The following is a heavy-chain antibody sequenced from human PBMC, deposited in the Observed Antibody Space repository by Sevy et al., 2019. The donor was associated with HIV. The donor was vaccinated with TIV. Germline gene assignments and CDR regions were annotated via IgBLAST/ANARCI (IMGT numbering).Heavy chain of an antibody. CDR2: IRYDGSNK. J-gene: IGHJ6*02. CDR3: AKEPVMVVDYYSMDV. D-gene: IGHD2-8*02. CDR1: GFTFSNYG. V-gene: IGHV3-30*02. Sequence: GGSLRLSCAASGFTFSNYGMHWVRQAPGKGLEWVAFIRYDGSNKNNADSVKGRFTISRDNSKNRLYLQMNSLGPEDTAVYYCAKEPVMVVDYYSMDVWGQGTTVTVSS.